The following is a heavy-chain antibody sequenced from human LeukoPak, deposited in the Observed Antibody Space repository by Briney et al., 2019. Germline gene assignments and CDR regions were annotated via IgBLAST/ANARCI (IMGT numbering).Heavy chain of an antibody. J-gene: IGHJ4*02. CDR1: GFTFSRSW. CDR3: ARDYEGMCDY. Sequence: GGSLRLSCAASGFTFSRSWMSWVRQAPGKGLEWVANIKQDGSERYYVDSVKGRFTIYRDNAKNSLFLQMNSLRAEDTAVYYCARDYEGMCDYWGQGTLVTVSS. V-gene: IGHV3-7*04. CDR2: IKQDGSER. D-gene: IGHD3-16*01.